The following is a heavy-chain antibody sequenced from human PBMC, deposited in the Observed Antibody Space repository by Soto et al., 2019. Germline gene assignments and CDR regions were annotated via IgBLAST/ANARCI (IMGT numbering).Heavy chain of an antibody. J-gene: IGHJ6*02. Sequence: SVKVSCKASGGTFSSYAISWVRQAPGQGLEWMGGIIPIFGTANYAQKFQGRVTITADESTSTAYMELSSLRSEDTAVYYCAKDFSGYDSDYYYYGMDVWGQGTTVTVSS. D-gene: IGHD5-12*01. V-gene: IGHV1-69*13. CDR3: AKDFSGYDSDYYYYGMDV. CDR2: IIPIFGTA. CDR1: GGTFSSYA.